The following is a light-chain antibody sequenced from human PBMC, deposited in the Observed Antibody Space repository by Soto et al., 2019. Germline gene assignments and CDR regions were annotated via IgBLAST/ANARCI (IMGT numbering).Light chain of an antibody. V-gene: IGLV2-14*01. Sequence: QSALTQPASVSGSPGQSITISCTGTSSDIGGHNYVSWYQQHPGKAPKLMLYEVIYRPSGVSNRFSGSKSDNTASLTISGLQAEDEADYYCSSYTSSSTVLFGGGTKVTVL. CDR3: SSYTSSSTVL. CDR2: EVI. J-gene: IGLJ2*01. CDR1: SSDIGGHNY.